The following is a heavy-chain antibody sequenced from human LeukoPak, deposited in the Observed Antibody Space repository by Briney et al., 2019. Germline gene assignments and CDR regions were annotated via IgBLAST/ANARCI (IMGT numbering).Heavy chain of an antibody. V-gene: IGHV4-39*01. J-gene: IGHJ2*01. Sequence: AVTLSLTCTVSGGSISSSSYYWGWIRQPPGKGLEWIGSINYGGSTYYNPSLKSRVTISVDTAKNQFSLKLSSVTAADTAVCYCARQYNNYGGYFDLWGRGTLVTVSS. CDR3: ARQYNNYGGYFDL. CDR2: INYGGST. CDR1: GGSISSSSYY. D-gene: IGHD4-11*01.